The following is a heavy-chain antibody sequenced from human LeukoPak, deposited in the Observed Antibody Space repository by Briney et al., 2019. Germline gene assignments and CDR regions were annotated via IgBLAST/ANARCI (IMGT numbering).Heavy chain of an antibody. CDR2: ISISGSYT. CDR3: ARVPSGGPIIVMINYYFDY. CDR1: GITFSDSY. D-gene: IGHD3-22*01. J-gene: IGHJ4*02. Sequence: PGGSLRLSCAASGITFSDSYMSWLRQAPGKGLEWISYISISGSYTNYADSVKGRFTISRDNAKNSLYLQMNSLRAEDTAVYYCARVPSGGPIIVMINYYFDYWGQGTLVTVSS. V-gene: IGHV3-11*05.